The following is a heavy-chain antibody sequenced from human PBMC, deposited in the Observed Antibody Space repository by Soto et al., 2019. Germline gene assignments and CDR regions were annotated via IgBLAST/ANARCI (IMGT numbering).Heavy chain of an antibody. Sequence: PLETLSLTCTVSGGSISSNYWGWIRQPPGKGLEWIAYVFYSGHSDYNPSLKSRVTISVDTSKNQFSLKMTSVTAADTALYYCATGVATTEWDSWGQGTLVTVSS. J-gene: IGHJ4*02. CDR2: VFYSGHS. D-gene: IGHD5-12*01. V-gene: IGHV4-59*08. CDR1: GGSISSNY. CDR3: ATGVATTEWDS.